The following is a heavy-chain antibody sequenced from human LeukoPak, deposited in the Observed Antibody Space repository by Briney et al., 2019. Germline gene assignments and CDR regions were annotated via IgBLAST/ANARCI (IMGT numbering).Heavy chain of an antibody. D-gene: IGHD6-6*01. J-gene: IGHJ4*02. Sequence: SETLSLTCTVSGGSISSSSYYWGWIRQPPGKGLEWIGSIYYSGSTYYNPSLKSRVTISVDTSKNQFSLKLSSVTAADTAVYYCASLWRSRSGSPFDYWGQGTLVTVSS. V-gene: IGHV4-39*07. CDR1: GGSISSSSYY. CDR2: IYYSGST. CDR3: ASLWRSRSGSPFDY.